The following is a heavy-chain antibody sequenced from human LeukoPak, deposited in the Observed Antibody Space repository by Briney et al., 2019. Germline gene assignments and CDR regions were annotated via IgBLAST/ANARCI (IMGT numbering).Heavy chain of an antibody. CDR3: ARAVRGIRITVYYYYMDV. D-gene: IGHD2-15*01. CDR1: GFTVSSNY. V-gene: IGHV3-66*02. Sequence: PGGSLRLSCAASGFTVSSNYMSWVRQAPGKGLEWVSVIYSGGSTYYADSVKGRFTISRDNSKNTLYLQMHSLKAEDTAVYYCARAVRGIRITVYYYYMDVWGKGTTVTVSS. CDR2: IYSGGST. J-gene: IGHJ6*03.